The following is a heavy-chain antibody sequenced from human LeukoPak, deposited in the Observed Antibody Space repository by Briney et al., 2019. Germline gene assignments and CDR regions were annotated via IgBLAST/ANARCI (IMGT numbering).Heavy chain of an antibody. Sequence: SETLSLTCTVSGGSISSYYWSWIRQPPGKGLEWTGYIYYSGSTNYNPSLKSRVTISVDTSKNQFSLKLSSVTAADTAVYYCASPRFSSGWYYLDYWGQGTLVTVSS. CDR1: GGSISSYY. CDR3: ASPRFSSGWYYLDY. V-gene: IGHV4-59*08. CDR2: IYYSGST. J-gene: IGHJ4*02. D-gene: IGHD6-19*01.